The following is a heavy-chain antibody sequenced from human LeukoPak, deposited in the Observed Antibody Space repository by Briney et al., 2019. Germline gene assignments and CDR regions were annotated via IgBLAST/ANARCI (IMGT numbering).Heavy chain of an antibody. Sequence: GASVKVSCKASGYTFTGYYMHWVRQAPGQGLEWMGWINPNSGGTNYAQKFQGRVTMTRDTSISTAYMELSRLRSDDTAVYYCARYCSSTSCWQTNDYWGQGTLVTVSS. CDR3: ARYCSSTSCWQTNDY. J-gene: IGHJ4*02. CDR1: GYTFTGYY. V-gene: IGHV1-2*02. D-gene: IGHD2-2*01. CDR2: INPNSGGT.